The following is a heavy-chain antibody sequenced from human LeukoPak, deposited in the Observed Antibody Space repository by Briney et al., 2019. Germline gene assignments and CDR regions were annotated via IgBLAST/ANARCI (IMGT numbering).Heavy chain of an antibody. CDR3: ARLGGYIAAAGGFDP. CDR1: GGSISSYY. V-gene: IGHV4-4*07. D-gene: IGHD6-13*01. CDR2: IYTSGST. J-gene: IGHJ5*02. Sequence: MSSETLSLTCTVSGGSISSYYWSWIRQPAGKGLEWIGRIYTSGSTNCNPSLKSRVTMSVDTSKNQFSLKLSSVTAADTAVYYCARLGGYIAAAGGFDPWGQGTLVTVSS.